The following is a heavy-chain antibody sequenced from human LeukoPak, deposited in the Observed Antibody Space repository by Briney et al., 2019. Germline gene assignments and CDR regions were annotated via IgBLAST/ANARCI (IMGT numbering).Heavy chain of an antibody. D-gene: IGHD3-10*01. CDR1: GVSVSSYY. V-gene: IGHV4-59*08. J-gene: IGHJ4*02. CDR2: VYYTGKT. CDR3: ARLERTGRIGGSGRQGY. Sequence: SETLSLTCTVSGVSVSSYYWSWIRQTPGKGLEWIGYVYYTGKTNYNPSLKSRVTISVDTSKNQFSLKLSSVTAADTAVYYCARLERTGRIGGSGRQGYWGQGTLVTVSS.